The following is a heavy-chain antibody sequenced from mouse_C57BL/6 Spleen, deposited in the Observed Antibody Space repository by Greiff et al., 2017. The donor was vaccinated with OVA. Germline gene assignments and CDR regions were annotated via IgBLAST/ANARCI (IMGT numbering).Heavy chain of an antibody. CDR2: INPSNGGT. V-gene: IGHV1-53*01. J-gene: IGHJ2*01. D-gene: IGHD2-3*01. Sequence: QVQLQQSGTDLVKPGASVKLSCKASGYTFTSYWMHWVKQRPGQGLEWIGNINPSNGGTNYNEKFKGKATLTVDKSYSTAYMQLSSLTSEDSAVYYCAREADDQYYFEDWGKGTTLTVAS. CDR1: GYTFTSYW. CDR3: AREADDQYYFED.